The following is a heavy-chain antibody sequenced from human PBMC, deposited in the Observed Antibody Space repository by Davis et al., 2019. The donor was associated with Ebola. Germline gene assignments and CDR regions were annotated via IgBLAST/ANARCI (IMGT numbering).Heavy chain of an antibody. D-gene: IGHD2-2*01. J-gene: IGHJ5*01. Sequence: PGGSLRLSCEASGFTFTSYSMTWVRQGPGKGLAWVATVSAGGGTTYYSDSAKGRFTISGDNSKNVMYLQMNGLRPDDTAIYYCAKVGESAPMRSRFDSWGQGTLVTVSS. CDR3: AKVGESAPMRSRFDS. CDR2: VSAGGGTT. CDR1: GFTFTSYS. V-gene: IGHV3-23*01.